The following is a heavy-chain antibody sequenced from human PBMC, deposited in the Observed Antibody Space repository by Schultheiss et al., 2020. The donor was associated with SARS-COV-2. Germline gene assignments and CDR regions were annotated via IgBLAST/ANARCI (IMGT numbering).Heavy chain of an antibody. CDR1: GYTFTSYG. CDR3: VNDYGASPTHKYAFDI. Sequence: ASVKVSCKASGYTFTSYGISWVRQAPGQGLEWMGWISAYNGNTDYAQKLQGRVTMTTDTSTSTAYMELRSLRSDDTAVYYCVNDYGASPTHKYAFDIWGQGTMVTVSS. J-gene: IGHJ3*02. D-gene: IGHD4-17*01. V-gene: IGHV1-18*01. CDR2: ISAYNGNT.